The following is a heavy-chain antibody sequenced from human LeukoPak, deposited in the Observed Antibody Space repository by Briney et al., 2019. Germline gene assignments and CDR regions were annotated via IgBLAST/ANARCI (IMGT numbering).Heavy chain of an antibody. CDR3: ARQEVAAAWFGP. J-gene: IGHJ5*02. CDR1: GGSISSSSYY. Sequence: SETLSLTCTVSGGSISSSSYYWGWIRQPPGKGLEWIGSIYYSGSTYYNPSLKSRVTISVDTSKNQFSLKLSSVTAADTAVYYCARQEVAAAWFGPWGQGTLVTVSS. CDR2: IYYSGST. D-gene: IGHD6-13*01. V-gene: IGHV4-39*01.